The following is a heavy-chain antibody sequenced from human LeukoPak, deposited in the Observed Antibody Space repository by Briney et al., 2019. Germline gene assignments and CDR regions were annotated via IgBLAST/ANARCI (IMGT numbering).Heavy chain of an antibody. CDR1: GGXFSDYY. CDR3: ASPTDYATHYYFAY. CDR2: INHSGST. D-gene: IGHD4-17*01. Sequence: PSETLSLTCAVYGGXFSDYYCSWIRQPPGKGLEWIGEINHSGSTNFNPSLKSRVTISVDTSKRQFSLQLSSVTAADTAVYYCASPTDYATHYYFAYWGQGTLVTVSS. V-gene: IGHV4-34*01. J-gene: IGHJ4*02.